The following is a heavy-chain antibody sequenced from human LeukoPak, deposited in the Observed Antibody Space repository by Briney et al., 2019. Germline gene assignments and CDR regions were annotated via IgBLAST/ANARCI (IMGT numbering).Heavy chain of an antibody. D-gene: IGHD2-2*03. CDR3: ARDGFGYCSSTSCYGGYSY. V-gene: IGHV1-69*13. J-gene: IGHJ4*02. CDR2: IIPIFGTA. CDR1: GGTFIIYA. Sequence: ASVKVSCKASGGTFIIYAISWVRQAPGQGLEWMGGIIPIFGTANYAQKFQGRVTITADESTSTAYMELSSLRSEDTAVYYCARDGFGYCSSTSCYGGYSYWGQGTLVTVSS.